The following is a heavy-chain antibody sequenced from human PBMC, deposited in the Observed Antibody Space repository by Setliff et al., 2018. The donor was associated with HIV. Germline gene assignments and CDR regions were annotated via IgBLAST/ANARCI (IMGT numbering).Heavy chain of an antibody. CDR1: GFTFDDYG. Sequence: PGGSLRLSCAASGFTFDDYGMSWVRQAPGKGLEWVSGINWNGGSTGYADSVKGRFTISRDNGYSSLYLQMNGLRAEDTAVYYCARDRSSGWYYYYYGMDVWGQGTTVTVSS. V-gene: IGHV3-20*04. CDR2: INWNGGST. J-gene: IGHJ6*02. D-gene: IGHD6-19*01. CDR3: ARDRSSGWYYYYYGMDV.